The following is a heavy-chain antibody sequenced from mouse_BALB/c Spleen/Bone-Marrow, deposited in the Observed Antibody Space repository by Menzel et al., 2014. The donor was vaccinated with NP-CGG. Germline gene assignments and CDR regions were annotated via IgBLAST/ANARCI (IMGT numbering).Heavy chain of an antibody. CDR2: ISSGSSTI. V-gene: IGHV5-17*02. J-gene: IGHJ4*01. D-gene: IGHD2-10*02. CDR3: VRSYDSYAMAF. CDR1: GFTFSSFG. Sequence: EVQLVESGGGLAQPGGSRKLSCAASGFTFSSFGMHWVRQAPEKGLEWVAYISSGSSTIYYADTVKGRFTISRDNPKNTLFRQMTSLRSEDTAMYYCVRSYDSYAMAFWGQGTSVTVSS.